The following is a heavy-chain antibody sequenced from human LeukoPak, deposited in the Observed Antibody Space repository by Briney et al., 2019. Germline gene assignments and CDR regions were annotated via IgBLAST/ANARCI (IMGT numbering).Heavy chain of an antibody. J-gene: IGHJ4*02. CDR1: GYTFTNYG. CDR2: ISAHNGNT. V-gene: IGHV1-18*01. D-gene: IGHD6-19*01. Sequence: ASVKVSCKASGYTFTNYGISWVRQAPGQGLEWMGWISAHNGNTNYAQKLQGRVTMTTDTSTSTAYMELRSLRSDDTAVYYCARGLPIIAVAGTGNYWGQGTPVTVSS. CDR3: ARGLPIIAVAGTGNY.